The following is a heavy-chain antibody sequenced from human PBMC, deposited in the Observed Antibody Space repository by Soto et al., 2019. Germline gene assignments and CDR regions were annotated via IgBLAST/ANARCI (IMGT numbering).Heavy chain of an antibody. D-gene: IGHD3-22*01. J-gene: IGHJ4*02. V-gene: IGHV4-34*01. CDR2: INHSGST. CDR3: ARAKRYYYDSSGYYYFDY. CDR1: GGSFSGYY. Sequence: SETLSLTCAVYGGSFSGYYWSWIRQPPGKGLEWIGEINHSGSTNYNPSLKSRVTISVDTSKNHFSLKLSSVTAADTAVYYCARAKRYYYDSSGYYYFDYWGQGTLVTVSS.